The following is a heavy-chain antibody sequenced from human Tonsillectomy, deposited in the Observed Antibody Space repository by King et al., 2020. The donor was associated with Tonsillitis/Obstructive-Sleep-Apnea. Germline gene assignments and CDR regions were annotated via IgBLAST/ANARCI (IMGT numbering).Heavy chain of an antibody. CDR1: GFTFSDYY. V-gene: IGHV3-11*05. CDR3: ARISGGWSIDY. D-gene: IGHD6-19*01. Sequence: VQLVESGGGLVKPGGSLRLSCAASGFTFSDYYMSWIRQAPGKGLEWVSYISSSSSYTNYADSVKGRFTISRDNAKNSLYLQMNSLRAADTAVSYCARISGGWSIDYWGQGTLVTVSS. J-gene: IGHJ4*02. CDR2: ISSSSSYT.